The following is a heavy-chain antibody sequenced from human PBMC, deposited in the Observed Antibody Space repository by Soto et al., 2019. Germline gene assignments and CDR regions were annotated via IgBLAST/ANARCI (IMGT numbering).Heavy chain of an antibody. V-gene: IGHV4-61*01. CDR2: IYHSGST. J-gene: IGHJ5*02. CDR3: AGYNWSYYFDP. CDR1: GGSVRDGSYY. D-gene: IGHD1-7*01. Sequence: SETLSLTCTVSGGSVRDGSYYWAWLRQPPGKGLEWIGHIYHSGSTIYNPSLKSRVTISIDTSKSQFSLNLNSMTAADTAVYYCAGYNWSYYFDPWGQGTLVTVSS.